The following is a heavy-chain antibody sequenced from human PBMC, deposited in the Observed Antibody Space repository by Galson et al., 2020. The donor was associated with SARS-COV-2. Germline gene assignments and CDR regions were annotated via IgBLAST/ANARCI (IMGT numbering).Heavy chain of an antibody. Sequence: LSLTCAASGFTFSTYAMHWVRQAPGKGLEWVAVISYDESNKYYAYSLKGRFTISRDNSKNSLYLQMNSLRAEDTAVYYCARPYSGSYYGGLDYWGQGTLVTVSS. CDR3: ARPYSGSYYGGLDY. V-gene: IGHV3-30*04. J-gene: IGHJ4*02. CDR2: ISYDESNK. D-gene: IGHD1-26*01. CDR1: GFTFSTYA.